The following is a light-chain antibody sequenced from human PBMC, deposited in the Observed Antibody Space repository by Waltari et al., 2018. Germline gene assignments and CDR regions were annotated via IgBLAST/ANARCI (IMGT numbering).Light chain of an antibody. Sequence: MLLTQSQATMSLSPGERATLSCRASQSVSNMLAWYQQKPGQAPRLLIYDTSNRATGIPARFSGSGSGTDFTLSISSLEPEDFAIYYCQLTRSFGQGTRVEIK. CDR2: DTS. J-gene: IGKJ1*01. V-gene: IGKV3-11*01. CDR1: QSVSNM. CDR3: QLTRS.